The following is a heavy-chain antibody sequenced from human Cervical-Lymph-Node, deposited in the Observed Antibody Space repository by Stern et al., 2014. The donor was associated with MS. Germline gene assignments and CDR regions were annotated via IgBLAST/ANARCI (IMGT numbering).Heavy chain of an antibody. CDR1: GYTFTSDD. Sequence: QVQLMQSGAEVKKPGASVKVSCKTSGYTFTSDDINWLRQASGQGLEWMGWMNPDSGDTGYAQKIQGIFTITRDTFISTAYMDLPALRSEDSAVYYCTKAWDSCVQGTLFIVSS. CDR2: MNPDSGDT. J-gene: IGHJ4*02. CDR3: TKAWDS. V-gene: IGHV1-8*01.